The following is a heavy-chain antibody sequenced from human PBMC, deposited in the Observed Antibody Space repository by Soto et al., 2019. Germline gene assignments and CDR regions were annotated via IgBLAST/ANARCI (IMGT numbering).Heavy chain of an antibody. CDR3: ARDFYDYIWGSYRYTSANFDY. V-gene: IGHV1-18*01. Sequence: ASVKVSCKASGYTFTSYGISWVRQAPGQGLEWMGWISAYNGNTNYAQKLQGRVTMTTDTSTSTAYMELRSLRSDDTAVYYCARDFYDYIWGSYRYTSANFDYWGQGTLVTVSS. D-gene: IGHD3-16*02. J-gene: IGHJ4*02. CDR2: ISAYNGNT. CDR1: GYTFTSYG.